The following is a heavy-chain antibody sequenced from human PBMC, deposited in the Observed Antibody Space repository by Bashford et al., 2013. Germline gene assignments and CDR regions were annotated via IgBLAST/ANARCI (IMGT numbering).Heavy chain of an antibody. CDR2: VTGRGDAT. Sequence: GSLRLSCAASGFSFSSYGMIWVRQAPGKGLEWVSAVTGRGDATFYADSVKGRFTISRDNSKNTLFLQMSSLRAEDTALYYCAKAPTTVTTVSFDYWGQGTLVTVSS. CDR3: AKAPTTVTTVSFDY. V-gene: IGHV3-23*01. CDR1: GFSFSSYG. J-gene: IGHJ4*02. D-gene: IGHD4-17*01.